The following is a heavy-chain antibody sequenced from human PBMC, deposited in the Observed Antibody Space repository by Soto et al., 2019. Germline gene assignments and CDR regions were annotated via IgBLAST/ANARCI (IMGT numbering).Heavy chain of an antibody. V-gene: IGHV3-30*14. CDR3: ARAQVGDCISTSCYWFDP. J-gene: IGHJ5*02. CDR2: IYPDGNGK. CDR1: VFTFSSHT. Sequence: PGGSLRLSCVASVFTFSSHTMHWVRQAPGKGLEWVTFIYPDGNGKYYTDSVKGRFTTSRDNSKNTIYLQMNSLRAADTAVYYCARAQVGDCISTSCYWFDPWGQGTLVTVSS. D-gene: IGHD2-2*01.